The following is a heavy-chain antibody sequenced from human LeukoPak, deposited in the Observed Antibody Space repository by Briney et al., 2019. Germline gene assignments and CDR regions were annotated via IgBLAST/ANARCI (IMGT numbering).Heavy chain of an antibody. CDR3: ARWRWLPLWNWFDP. J-gene: IGHJ5*02. V-gene: IGHV4-38-2*02. CDR2: INHSGST. D-gene: IGHD5-18*01. Sequence: SETLSLTCTVSGYSISSGYYWSWIRQPPGKGLEWIGEINHSGSTNYNPSLESRVTLSVDTSKNQFSLNLNSVTAADTAVYYCARWRWLPLWNWFDPWGQGTLVTVSS. CDR1: GYSISSGYY.